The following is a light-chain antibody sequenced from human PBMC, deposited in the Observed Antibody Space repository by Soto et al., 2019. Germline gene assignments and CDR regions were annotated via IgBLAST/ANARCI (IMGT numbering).Light chain of an antibody. Sequence: DIQMTQSPSSLSASVADRVTITCRASQSISSYLNWYQQKPGKAPKLLIYAASSLQSGVPSRFSGSGSGTDFTLTISSLQPEDFATYYCQQSYSTPRLTFGGGTKVDIK. V-gene: IGKV1-39*01. CDR3: QQSYSTPRLT. CDR2: AAS. CDR1: QSISSY. J-gene: IGKJ4*01.